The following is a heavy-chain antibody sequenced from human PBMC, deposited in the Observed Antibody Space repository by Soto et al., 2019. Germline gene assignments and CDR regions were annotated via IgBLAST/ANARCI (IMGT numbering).Heavy chain of an antibody. CDR3: ARSRGDSSSAYYFDY. Sequence: ASVKVSCKASGYTFTGYYMHWVRQAPGQGLEWMGWINPNSGGTNYAQKFQGWVTMTRDTSISTAYMELSRLRSDDTAVYYCARSRGDSSSAYYFDYWGQGTLVTVSS. J-gene: IGHJ4*02. V-gene: IGHV1-2*04. CDR2: INPNSGGT. CDR1: GYTFTGYY. D-gene: IGHD6-13*01.